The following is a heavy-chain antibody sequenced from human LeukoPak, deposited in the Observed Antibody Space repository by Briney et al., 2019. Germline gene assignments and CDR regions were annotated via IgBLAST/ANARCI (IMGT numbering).Heavy chain of an antibody. CDR2: IIPIFGTA. J-gene: IGHJ4*02. CDR1: GGTFSSYA. V-gene: IGHV1-69*05. CDR3: ARVWRKGITMVRSYYFDY. Sequence: SVKVSCKASGGTFSSYAISWVRQAPGQGLEWMGGIIPIFGTANYAQKFQGRVTITTDESTSTAYMELSSLRSEDTAVYYCARVWRKGITMVRSYYFDYWGQGTLVTVSS. D-gene: IGHD3-10*01.